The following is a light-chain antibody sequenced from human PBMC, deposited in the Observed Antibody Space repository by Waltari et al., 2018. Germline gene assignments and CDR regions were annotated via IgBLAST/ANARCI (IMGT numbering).Light chain of an antibody. Sequence: EIVLTQSPATLSLSPGERVTLPCSASQSVSSSLAWYQQKPGQAPRLLFHDVSNRATGIPARFSVSGSGTDFTLTISSLEAEDFAVYYCQQRSNWPPTFGQGTKVEIK. CDR1: QSVSSS. J-gene: IGKJ1*01. V-gene: IGKV3-11*01. CDR3: QQRSNWPPT. CDR2: DVS.